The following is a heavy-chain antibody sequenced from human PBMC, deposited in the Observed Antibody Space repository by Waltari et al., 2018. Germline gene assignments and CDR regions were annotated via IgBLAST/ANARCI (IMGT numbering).Heavy chain of an antibody. J-gene: IGHJ6*03. V-gene: IGHV3-9*01. Sequence: EVQLVESGGGLVQPGGSLRLSCAASGFTFSSYAMHWVRQAPGKGLEGVAGISGNSGSIGYADSVKGRFTISRDNAKNALYLQMNSLRAEDTALYYCAKDMGNWYYYMDVWGKGTTVTVSS. D-gene: IGHD1-1*01. CDR3: AKDMGNWYYYMDV. CDR1: GFTFSSYA. CDR2: ISGNSGSI.